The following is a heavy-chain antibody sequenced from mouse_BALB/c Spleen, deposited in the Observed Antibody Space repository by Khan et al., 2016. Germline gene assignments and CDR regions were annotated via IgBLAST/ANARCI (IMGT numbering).Heavy chain of an antibody. V-gene: IGHV1-7*01. J-gene: IGHJ4*01. D-gene: IGHD1-1*01. CDR2: INPSTGYP. CDR1: GYTFTSYW. Sequence: QVQLKQSGAELAKPGASVKMSCKASGYTFTSYWMHWVKQRPGQGLEWIGYINPSTGYPEYNQKFKDKATLTADKSSSTAYMQLSSLTSEDSAVYHCESYYGSSYAMDYWGQGTSVTVSS. CDR3: ESYYGSSYAMDY.